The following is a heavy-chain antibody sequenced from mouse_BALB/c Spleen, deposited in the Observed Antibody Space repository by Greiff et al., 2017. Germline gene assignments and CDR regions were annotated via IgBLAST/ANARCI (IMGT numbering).Heavy chain of an antibody. Sequence: EVQGVESGGGLVKPGGSLKLSCAASGFTFSSYAMSWVRQTPEKRLEWVASISSGGSTYYPDSVKGRFTISRDNARNILYLQMSSLRSEDTAMYYCARQGITTVGFDYWGQGTTLTVSS. CDR1: GFTFSSYA. V-gene: IGHV5-6-5*01. CDR3: ARQGITTVGFDY. D-gene: IGHD1-1*01. CDR2: ISSGGST. J-gene: IGHJ2*01.